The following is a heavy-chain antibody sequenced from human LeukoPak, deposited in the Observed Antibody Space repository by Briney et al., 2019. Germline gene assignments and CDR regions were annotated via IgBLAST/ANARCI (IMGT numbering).Heavy chain of an antibody. CDR3: ARDERFGELLNYYSFYCYMDV. V-gene: IGHV1-18*01. D-gene: IGHD3-10*01. Sequence: ASVKVSCTASGYTFTTFGVTWVRQAPGQGLEWVGWGSGYNGDTNYAQKFQGRVTMTTDTSTSTAYMELRSLTSDDTAVYYCARDERFGELLNYYSFYCYMDVWGRGTTVTVSS. CDR2: GSGYNGDT. CDR1: GYTFTTFG. J-gene: IGHJ6*03.